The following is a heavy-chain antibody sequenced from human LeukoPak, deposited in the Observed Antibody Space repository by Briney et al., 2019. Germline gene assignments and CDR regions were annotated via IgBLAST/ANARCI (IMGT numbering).Heavy chain of an antibody. CDR2: IYYSGST. Sequence: SETLSLTCTVSGGSIDSYYWSRIRQPPGKGLEWIGFIYYSGSTKYNPSLKSRVTISMDRSTNQFSLKLTSVTAADTAVYYCARESFGSGRNNWFDPWGQGTLVTVSS. CDR1: GGSIDSYY. D-gene: IGHD3-10*01. V-gene: IGHV4-59*01. CDR3: ARESFGSGRNNWFDP. J-gene: IGHJ5*02.